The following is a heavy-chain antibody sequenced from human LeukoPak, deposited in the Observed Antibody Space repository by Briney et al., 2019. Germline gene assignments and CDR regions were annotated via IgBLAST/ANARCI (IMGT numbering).Heavy chain of an antibody. CDR1: GFAFSKYW. D-gene: IGHD1-1*01. CDR3: VRGGLEPFDY. CDR2: INPEETTI. J-gene: IGHJ4*02. Sequence: PGGSLRLSCAVSGFAFSKYWMHSVRQTPGKGLVWVSRINPEETTINYAVSVKSRFTISRDNARDTLYLQMDSLRVEEVGIYYCVRGGLEPFDYWGQGTLVSVSS. V-gene: IGHV3-74*01.